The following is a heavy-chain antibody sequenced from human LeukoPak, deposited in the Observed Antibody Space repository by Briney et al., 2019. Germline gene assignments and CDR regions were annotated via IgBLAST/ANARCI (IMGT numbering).Heavy chain of an antibody. D-gene: IGHD5-24*01. CDR2: INHSGST. J-gene: IGHJ4*02. V-gene: IGHV4-34*01. Sequence: PSETLSLTCAVYGGSFSGYYWSWIRQPPGKGLEWIGEINHSGSTNYNPSLESRVTISVDTSKNQFSLKLSSVTAADTAVYYCARGWLQSGFDYWGQGSLVTVSS. CDR1: GGSFSGYY. CDR3: ARGWLQSGFDY.